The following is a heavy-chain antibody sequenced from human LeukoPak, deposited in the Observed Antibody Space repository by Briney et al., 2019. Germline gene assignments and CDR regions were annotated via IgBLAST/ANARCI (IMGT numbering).Heavy chain of an antibody. J-gene: IGHJ4*02. CDR1: GGTFSSYA. D-gene: IGHD3-22*01. CDR2: IIPIFGTA. Sequence: SVKVSCKASGGTFSSYAISWVRQAPGQGLEWMGGIIPIFGTANYAQKFTITTDESTSTAYMELSSLRSEDTAVYYCARAPYYYDGSGTVYWGQGTLVTVSS. V-gene: IGHV1-69*05. CDR3: ARAPYYYDGSGTVY.